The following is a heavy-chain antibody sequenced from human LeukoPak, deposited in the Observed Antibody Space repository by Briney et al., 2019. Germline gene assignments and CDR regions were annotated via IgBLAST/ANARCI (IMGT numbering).Heavy chain of an antibody. CDR1: GFTFSSYW. D-gene: IGHD4-17*01. CDR3: ARAPGEGWFDP. Sequence: GGSLRLSCAASGFTFSSYWMSWVRQAPGKGLEWVASIKQDGSEKYYVDSVKGRFTISRDNAKNSLYLQMNSLRAEDTALYYCARAPGEGWFDPWGQGTLVTVSS. V-gene: IGHV3-7*01. J-gene: IGHJ5*02. CDR2: IKQDGSEK.